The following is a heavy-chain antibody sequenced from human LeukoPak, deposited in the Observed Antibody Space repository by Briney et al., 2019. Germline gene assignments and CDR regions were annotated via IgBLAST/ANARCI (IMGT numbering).Heavy chain of an antibody. CDR2: INPSGGST. CDR3: ARVGGYGSGSYYNGRDAFDI. CDR1: GYTFTSYY. D-gene: IGHD3-10*01. J-gene: IGHJ3*02. V-gene: IGHV1-46*01. Sequence: GASVKVSCKASGYTFTSYYMHWVRQAPGQGLEWMGIINPSGGSTSYAQKFQGRVTMTRDTSTSTVYMELSSLRSEDTAVYYCARVGGYGSGSYYNGRDAFDIWGQGTMVTVSS.